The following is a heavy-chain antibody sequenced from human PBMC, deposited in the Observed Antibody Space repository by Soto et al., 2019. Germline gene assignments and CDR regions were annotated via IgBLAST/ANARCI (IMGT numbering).Heavy chain of an antibody. J-gene: IGHJ4*02. D-gene: IGHD3-22*01. CDR1: GFTFSSYA. CDR3: ARDRNYYDSSGNFDY. V-gene: IGHV3-30-3*01. CDR2: ISYDGSNK. Sequence: TGGSLRLSCAASGFTFSSYAMHWVRQAPGKGLEWVAVISYDGSNKYYADSVKGRFTISRDNSKNTLYLQMNSLRAEDTAVYYCARDRNYYDSSGNFDYWGQGTLVTVSS.